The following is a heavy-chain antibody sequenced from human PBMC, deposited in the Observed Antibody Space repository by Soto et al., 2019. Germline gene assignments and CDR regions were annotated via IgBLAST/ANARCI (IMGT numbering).Heavy chain of an antibody. CDR2: IIPIFGTA. V-gene: IGHV1-69*06. CDR1: GGTFSSYA. CDR3: ARDTRGSYRYTGAFDI. Sequence: VASVKVSCKASGGTFSSYAISWVRQAPGQGLEWMGGIIPIFGTANYAQKFQGRVTITADKSTSTAYMELSSLRSEDTAVYYCARDTRGSYRYTGAFDIWGQGTMVTVSS. J-gene: IGHJ3*02. D-gene: IGHD3-16*02.